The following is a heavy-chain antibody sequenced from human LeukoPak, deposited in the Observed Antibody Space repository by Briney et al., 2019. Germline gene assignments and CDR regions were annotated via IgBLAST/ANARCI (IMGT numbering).Heavy chain of an antibody. J-gene: IGHJ5*02. CDR1: GFTFSSYA. D-gene: IGHD2-15*01. V-gene: IGHV3-23*01. CDR3: AKMGVVAAPDTPGSWFDP. Sequence: GGSLRLSCAASGFTFSSYAMSWVRQAPGKGLEWVSAISGSGGSTYYAGSVKGRFTISRDNSKNTLYLQMNSLRAEDTAVYYCAKMGVVAAPDTPGSWFDPWGQGTLVTVSS. CDR2: ISGSGGST.